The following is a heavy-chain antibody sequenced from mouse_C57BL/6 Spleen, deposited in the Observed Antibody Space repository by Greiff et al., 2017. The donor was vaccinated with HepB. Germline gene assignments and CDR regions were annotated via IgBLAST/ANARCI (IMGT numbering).Heavy chain of an antibody. CDR2: IYPGDGDT. CDR1: GYAFSSSW. Sequence: VQVVESGPELVKPGASVKISCKASGYAFSSSWMNWVKQRPGKGLEWIGRIYPGDGDTNYNGKFKGKATLTADKSSSTAYMQLSSLTSEDSAVYFCARGSYGSSNYFDYWGQGTTLTVSS. J-gene: IGHJ2*01. CDR3: ARGSYGSSNYFDY. V-gene: IGHV1-82*01. D-gene: IGHD1-1*01.